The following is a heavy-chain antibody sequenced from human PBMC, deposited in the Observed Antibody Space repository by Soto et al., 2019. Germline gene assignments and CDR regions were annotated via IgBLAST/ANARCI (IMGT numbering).Heavy chain of an antibody. CDR2: INPSGGST. V-gene: IGHV1-46*01. D-gene: IGHD5-18*01. CDR1: GYTFTSYY. Sequence: GASVKVSCKASGYTFTSYYMHWVRQAPGQGLGWMGIINPSGGSTSYAQKFQGRVTMTRDTSTSTVYMELSSLRSEDTAVYYCARDGGYTGYSHNWFDPWGQGTLVTVSS. CDR3: ARDGGYTGYSHNWFDP. J-gene: IGHJ5*02.